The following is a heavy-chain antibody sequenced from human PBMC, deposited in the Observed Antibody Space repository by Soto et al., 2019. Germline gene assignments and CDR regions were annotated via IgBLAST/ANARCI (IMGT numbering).Heavy chain of an antibody. CDR3: ARGARGYCSSTSCYAPYYYYYMDV. CDR2: IYSGGST. V-gene: IGHV3-53*04. J-gene: IGHJ6*03. CDR1: GFTVSSNY. D-gene: IGHD2-2*01. Sequence: GGSLRLSCAASGFTVSSNYMSWVRQAPGKGLEWVSVIYSGGSTYYADSVKGRFTISRHNSKNTLYLQMNSLRAEDTAVYYCARGARGYCSSTSCYAPYYYYYMDVWGKGTTVTVSS.